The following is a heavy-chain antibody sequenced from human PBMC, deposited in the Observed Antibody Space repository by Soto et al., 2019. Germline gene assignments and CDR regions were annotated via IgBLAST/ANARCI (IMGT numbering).Heavy chain of an antibody. D-gene: IGHD6-19*01. Sequence: GGSLRLSCAASGFTVSSNYMSWVRQAPGKGLEWVSVIYSGGSTYYADSVKGRFTISRDNSKNTLYLQMNSLRAEDTAVYYCARVGSVAGPPRHYYYYYGMDVWGQGTTVTVSS. J-gene: IGHJ6*02. V-gene: IGHV3-53*01. CDR3: ARVGSVAGPPRHYYYYYGMDV. CDR1: GFTVSSNY. CDR2: IYSGGST.